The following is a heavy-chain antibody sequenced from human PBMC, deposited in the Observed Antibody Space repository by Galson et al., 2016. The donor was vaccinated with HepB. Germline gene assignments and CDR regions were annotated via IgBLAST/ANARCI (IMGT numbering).Heavy chain of an antibody. CDR1: GGSISSYY. CDR3: VRARYRGGLYNWFDP. J-gene: IGHJ5*02. CDR2: IYYSGST. D-gene: IGHD5-24*01. V-gene: IGHV4-59*01. Sequence: ETLSLTCTVSGGSISSYYWNWIRQPPGKGLEWIGYIYYSGSTNYNPSLKSRVTISVDTSKNQFSLKLSSVTAADTAVYSCVRARYRGGLYNWFDPCGQGALVAVSS.